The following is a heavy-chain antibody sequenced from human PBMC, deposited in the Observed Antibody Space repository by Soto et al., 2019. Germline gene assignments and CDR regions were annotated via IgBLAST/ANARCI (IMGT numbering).Heavy chain of an antibody. CDR3: AKDRGYSYGYDAFDI. D-gene: IGHD5-18*01. CDR1: GFTFSSYG. CDR2: IWYDGSNK. Sequence: GGSLRLSCAASGFTFSSYGMHWVRQAPGKGLEWVAVIWYDGSNKYYADSVKGRFTISRDNSKNTLYLQMNSLRAEDTAVYYCAKDRGYSYGYDAFDIWGQGTMVTVSS. J-gene: IGHJ3*02. V-gene: IGHV3-33*06.